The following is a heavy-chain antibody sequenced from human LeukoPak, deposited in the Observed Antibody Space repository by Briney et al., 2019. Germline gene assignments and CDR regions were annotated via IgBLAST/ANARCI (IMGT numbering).Heavy chain of an antibody. J-gene: IGHJ4*02. Sequence: SETLSLTCTVSGGSISSYYWSWIRQPPGKGLEWIGYIYYSGSTNYNPSLKSRVTISVDTSKNQFSLKLSSVTAADTAVYYCARALPLYGLDYWGQGTLVTVSS. CDR2: IYYSGST. D-gene: IGHD2-2*02. CDR3: ARALPLYGLDY. V-gene: IGHV4-59*08. CDR1: GGSISSYY.